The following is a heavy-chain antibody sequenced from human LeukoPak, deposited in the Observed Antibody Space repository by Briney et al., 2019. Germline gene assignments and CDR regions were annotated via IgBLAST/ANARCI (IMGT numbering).Heavy chain of an antibody. J-gene: IGHJ4*02. V-gene: IGHV4-61*02. Sequence: SETLSLTCTVSGGSISSGDYYWSWIRQPPGKGLEWVGRIYTSGSTNYNPSLKSRVTISVDTSKNQFSLKLSSVTAADTAVYYCARDPGYGRGGIDYWGQGTLVTVSS. D-gene: IGHD5-18*01. CDR3: ARDPGYGRGGIDY. CDR2: IYTSGST. CDR1: GGSISSGDYY.